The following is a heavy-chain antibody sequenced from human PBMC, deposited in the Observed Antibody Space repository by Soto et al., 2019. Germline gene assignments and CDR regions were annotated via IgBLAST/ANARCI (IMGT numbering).Heavy chain of an antibody. D-gene: IGHD3-3*01. CDR3: ARTIFGVATYYFDY. V-gene: IGHV1-3*01. CDR1: GYTFTSYA. J-gene: IGHJ4*02. Sequence: ASVKVSCKASGYTFTSYAMHWVRQAPGQRLEWMGWINAGNGNTKYSQKFQGRVTITRDTSASTAYMELSSLRSEDTAVYYCARTIFGVATYYFDYWGQGILVTVSS. CDR2: INAGNGNT.